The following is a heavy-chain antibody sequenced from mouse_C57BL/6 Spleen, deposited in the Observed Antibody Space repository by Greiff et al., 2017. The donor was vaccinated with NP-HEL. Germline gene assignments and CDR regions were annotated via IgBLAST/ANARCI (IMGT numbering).Heavy chain of an antibody. J-gene: IGHJ2*01. Sequence: EVKVVESGGGLVQPGGSLSLSCAASGFTFTDYYMSWVRQPPGKALEWLGFIRNKANGYTTEYSASVKGRFTISRDNSQSILYLQMNALRAEDSATYYCARYMNDYDYFDYWGQGTTLTVSS. V-gene: IGHV7-3*01. CDR1: GFTFTDYY. CDR3: ARYMNDYDYFDY. CDR2: IRNKANGYTT. D-gene: IGHD2-4*01.